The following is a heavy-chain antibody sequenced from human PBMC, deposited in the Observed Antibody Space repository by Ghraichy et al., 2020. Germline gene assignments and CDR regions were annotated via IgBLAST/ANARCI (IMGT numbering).Heavy chain of an antibody. D-gene: IGHD3-9*01. Sequence: GGSLRLSCAVSGFTFSSYAMSWVRQAPGKGLEWVSAISGSGGSTYYADSVKGRFTISRDISKNTLYLQMNSLRAEDTAVYYCAKDLIYDILTGSIIHSLAPSDYWGQGTLVTVSS. J-gene: IGHJ4*02. V-gene: IGHV3-23*01. CDR1: GFTFSSYA. CDR2: ISGSGGST. CDR3: AKDLIYDILTGSIIHSLAPSDY.